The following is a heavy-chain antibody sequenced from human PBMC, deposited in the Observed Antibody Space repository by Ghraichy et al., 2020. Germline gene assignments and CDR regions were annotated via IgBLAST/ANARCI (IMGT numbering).Heavy chain of an antibody. J-gene: IGHJ4*02. V-gene: IGHV1-2*06. CDR2: ITPTNGGT. Sequence: ASVKVSCKTSENIFSNYYVHWVRQAPGQGLEWMGRITPTNGGTFFIPMFQGRVTLTRDTSITTVYMELTGLTSDDTAVYYCASVLRNGYYSLEYWGQGTLVTVSS. CDR1: ENIFSNYY. CDR3: ASVLRNGYYSLEY. D-gene: IGHD3-3*01.